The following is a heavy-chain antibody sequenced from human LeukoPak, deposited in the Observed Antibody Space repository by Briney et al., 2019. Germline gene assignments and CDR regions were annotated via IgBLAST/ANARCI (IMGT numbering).Heavy chain of an antibody. CDR3: AREGARREPSFSAFDI. V-gene: IGHV4-59*01. J-gene: IGHJ3*02. D-gene: IGHD1-26*01. Sequence: SETLSLTCTVSGGPISGYYWSWIRQPPGKGLEWIGYIYYSGSTSYNPSLKSRVTISVDTSKNQFSLKLSSVTAADTAVYYCAREGARREPSFSAFDIWGQGTMVTVSS. CDR1: GGPISGYY. CDR2: IYYSGST.